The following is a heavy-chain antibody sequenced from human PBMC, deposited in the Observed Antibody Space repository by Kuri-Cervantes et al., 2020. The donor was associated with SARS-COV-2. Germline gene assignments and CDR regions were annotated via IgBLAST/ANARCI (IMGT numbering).Heavy chain of an antibody. D-gene: IGHD3-22*01. J-gene: IGHJ4*02. V-gene: IGHV1-18*04. CDR3: AREYYYDSRGYYRY. Sequence: ASVKVSCKASGYTFTSYGISWVRQAPGQGLEWMGWISAYNGNTNYAQKLQGRVTMTTDTSTSTAYMELRSLRSDDTAVYYCAREYYYDSRGYYRYWGQGTLVTVSS. CDR1: GYTFTSYG. CDR2: ISAYNGNT.